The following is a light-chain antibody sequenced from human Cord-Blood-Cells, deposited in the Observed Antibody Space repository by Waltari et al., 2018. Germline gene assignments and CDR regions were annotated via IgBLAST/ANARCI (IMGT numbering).Light chain of an antibody. CDR3: SSYTSSSTLV. CDR1: SSDGGGYTY. CDR2: EVS. Sequence: QSALTQPASVSGSPGQSITISCTGPSSDGGGYTYVSWYQQHPGKAPKLMIYEVSNRPSGVSNRFSGSKSGNTASLTISGLQAEDEADYYCSSYTSSSTLVFGGGTKLTVL. V-gene: IGLV2-14*01. J-gene: IGLJ2*01.